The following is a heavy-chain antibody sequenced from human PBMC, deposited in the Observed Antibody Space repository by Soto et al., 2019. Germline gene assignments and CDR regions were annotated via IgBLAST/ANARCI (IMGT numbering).Heavy chain of an antibody. Sequence: QVQLVESGGGVVQPGRSLRLSCAASGFTFSSYGMHWVRQAPGKGLEWVAVISYDGSNKYYADSVKGRFTISRDNSKNTLYLQMNSLRAEDTAVYYCAKSLNKVGATTFDYWGQGTLVTVSS. CDR1: GFTFSSYG. CDR3: AKSLNKVGATTFDY. V-gene: IGHV3-30*18. J-gene: IGHJ4*02. CDR2: ISYDGSNK. D-gene: IGHD1-26*01.